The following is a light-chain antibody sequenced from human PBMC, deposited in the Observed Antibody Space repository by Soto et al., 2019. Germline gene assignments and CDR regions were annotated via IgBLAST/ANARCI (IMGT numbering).Light chain of an antibody. CDR1: SSDVGSYNL. J-gene: IGLJ2*01. CDR3: CSYAGSSNLVA. Sequence: QSVLSQPASVSGSPGQSITISCTGSSSDVGSYNLVSWYQHHPGKAPKLMIYEGSKRPSGVSNRFSGSKSGNTASLTISGLQAEVEADYYCCSYAGSSNLVAFGVGTKLTVL. V-gene: IGLV2-23*01. CDR2: EGS.